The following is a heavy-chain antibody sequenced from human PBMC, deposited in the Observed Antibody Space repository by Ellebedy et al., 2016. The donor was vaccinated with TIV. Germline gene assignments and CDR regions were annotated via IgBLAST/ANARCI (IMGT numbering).Heavy chain of an antibody. CDR3: AGELISDY. Sequence: PGGSLRLSRAASRFTFSSYAMSWVRQAPGKGLEWVSAISGGGDSTYYADSVRGRFTISRDNSKNTLYLQMNSLRAEDTAVYYCAGELISDYWGQGTLVTVSS. D-gene: IGHD1-7*01. CDR1: RFTFSSYA. V-gene: IGHV3-23*01. CDR2: ISGGGDST. J-gene: IGHJ4*02.